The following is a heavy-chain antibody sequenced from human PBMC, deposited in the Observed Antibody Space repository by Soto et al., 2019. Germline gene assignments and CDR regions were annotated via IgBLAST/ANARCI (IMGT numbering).Heavy chain of an antibody. CDR1: GFTLSDYY. Sequence: QVQLVESGGGLAKPGESLRLSCAASGFTLSDYYMTWVRQTPGKGLEWISYISSTGGTVNCADSVKGRFTISRDNIKNSLFLQMTSLRDEDTAVYYCARDGLDYYGLDVWGQGTTVTVSS. CDR2: ISSTGGTV. J-gene: IGHJ6*02. CDR3: ARDGLDYYGLDV. V-gene: IGHV3-11*01.